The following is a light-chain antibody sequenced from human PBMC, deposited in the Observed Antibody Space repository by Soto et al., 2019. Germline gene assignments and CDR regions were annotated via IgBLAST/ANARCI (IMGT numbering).Light chain of an antibody. CDR2: AAS. V-gene: IGKV1-12*01. J-gene: IGKJ4*01. CDR1: QGISNW. Sequence: DIQMTQSPSSVSASLLDRVTIXFLASQGISNWLAWYQQKPGKAPKLLIYAASSLQSGVPSRFSGSGFGTDFTLTISSLQPEDFATYYCQQANSFPLTFGGGTKVDIK. CDR3: QQANSFPLT.